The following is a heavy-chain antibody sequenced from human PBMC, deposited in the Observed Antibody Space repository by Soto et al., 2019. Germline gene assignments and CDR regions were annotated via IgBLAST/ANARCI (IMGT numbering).Heavy chain of an antibody. D-gene: IGHD2-21*02. V-gene: IGHV4-4*02. Sequence: SETLSLTCGVSGGTVASSHWWSWVRQSPGGGLEWIGNVYHTGDTNFNPSLQSRVTISVDKSNNQFSLRLNALTAADTAVYFCAREIVTAGGNNYFDPWGPGTLVTVSS. J-gene: IGHJ5*02. CDR3: AREIVTAGGNNYFDP. CDR2: VYHTGDT. CDR1: GGTVASSHW.